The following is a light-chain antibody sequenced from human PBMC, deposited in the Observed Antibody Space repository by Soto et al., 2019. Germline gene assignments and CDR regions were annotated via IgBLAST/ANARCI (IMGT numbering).Light chain of an antibody. CDR2: EVT. Sequence: QSVLTQPPSASGSPGQSVTISCSGTSSDYVSWYQQHPGKAPKLIVSEVTKRPSGVPHRFSGSKSGNTASLTVSGLQAEDEANYYCSSYGGSLNFVVFGGGTKLTVL. CDR1: SSDY. V-gene: IGLV2-8*01. CDR3: SSYGGSLNFVV. J-gene: IGLJ2*01.